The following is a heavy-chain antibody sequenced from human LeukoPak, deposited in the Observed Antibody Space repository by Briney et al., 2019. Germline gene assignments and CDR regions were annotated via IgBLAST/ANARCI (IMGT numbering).Heavy chain of an antibody. V-gene: IGHV4-31*03. D-gene: IGHD3-22*01. CDR3: ARERGHYYDSSDPVD. J-gene: IGHJ4*02. CDR2: IYYSGST. CDR1: GGAISSGGYY. Sequence: SETLSLTCTVSGGAISSGGYYWSWIRQHPGKGLEWIGYIYYSGSTYYNPSLKSRVTISVDTSKNQFSLKLSSVTAADTAVYYCARERGHYYDSSDPVDWGQGTLVTVSS.